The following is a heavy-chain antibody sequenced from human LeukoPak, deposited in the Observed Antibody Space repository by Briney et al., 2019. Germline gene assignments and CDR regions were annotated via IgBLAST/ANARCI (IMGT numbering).Heavy chain of an antibody. Sequence: ASVKVSCKASGYTFTGYYMHWVRQAPGQGLEWMGWINPNSGGTNYAQKFQGRVTMTRDTSISTAYMELSRPRSDDTAVYYCARDRPPIAAAGTSPLKNNWFDPWGQGTLVTVSS. J-gene: IGHJ5*02. CDR1: GYTFTGYY. V-gene: IGHV1-2*02. CDR2: INPNSGGT. CDR3: ARDRPPIAAAGTSPLKNNWFDP. D-gene: IGHD6-13*01.